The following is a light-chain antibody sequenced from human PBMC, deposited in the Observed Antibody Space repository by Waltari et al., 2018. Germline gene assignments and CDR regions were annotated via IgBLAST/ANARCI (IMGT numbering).Light chain of an antibody. V-gene: IGKV4-1*01. J-gene: IGKJ1*01. CDR3: QHYYSPPWT. CDR2: WAS. Sequence: SVLYSANNKNYLAWYQQKPGQPPKLLIYWASTRESGVPDRCSGSVSGTDFTLTISSLQAEDVAVYYCQHYYSPPWTFGQGTKVEIK. CDR1: SVLYSANNKNY.